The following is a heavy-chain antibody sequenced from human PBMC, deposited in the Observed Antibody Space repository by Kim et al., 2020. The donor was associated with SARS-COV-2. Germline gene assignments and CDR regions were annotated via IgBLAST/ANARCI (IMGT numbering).Heavy chain of an antibody. Sequence: SETLSLTCTVSGGSISSYYWSWIRQPPGKGLEWIGYIYYSGSTNYNPSLKSRVTISVDTSKNQFSLKLSSVTAADTAVYYCARSFGELSGLGFDPWGQGTLVTVSS. J-gene: IGHJ5*02. D-gene: IGHD3-10*01. CDR3: ARSFGELSGLGFDP. V-gene: IGHV4-59*08. CDR1: GGSISSYY. CDR2: IYYSGST.